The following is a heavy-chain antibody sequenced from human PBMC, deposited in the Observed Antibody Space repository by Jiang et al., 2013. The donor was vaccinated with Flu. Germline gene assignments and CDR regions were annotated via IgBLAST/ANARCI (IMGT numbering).Heavy chain of an antibody. Sequence: GLVKPSETLSLTCTVSGGSISSYYWSWIRQPPGKGLEWIGYMYYSGSTNYNPSLKSRVTMSVDTSKNQFSLKLSSVTAADTAVYYCARVDYCGGDCYSFDYWGQGTLVIVSS. CDR2: MYYSGST. V-gene: IGHV4-59*01. J-gene: IGHJ4*02. CDR1: GGSISSYY. D-gene: IGHD2-21*02. CDR3: ARVDYCGGDCYSFDY.